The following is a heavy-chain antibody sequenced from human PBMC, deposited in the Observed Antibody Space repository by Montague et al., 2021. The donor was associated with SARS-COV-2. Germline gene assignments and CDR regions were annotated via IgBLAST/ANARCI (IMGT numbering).Heavy chain of an antibody. CDR1: GDSVSSNNAA. Sequence: CAISGDSVSSNNAAWNWIRQSPSRGLEWLGRTCYRSEWYFDYAISLGGRITINPDTSKNQFSLQPDSVTLDDTAVYYCARYSYSGTYFGLNDAFDIWGQGTLVTVSS. V-gene: IGHV6-1*01. J-gene: IGHJ3*02. D-gene: IGHD1-26*01. CDR3: ARYSYSGTYFGLNDAFDI. CDR2: TCYRSEWYF.